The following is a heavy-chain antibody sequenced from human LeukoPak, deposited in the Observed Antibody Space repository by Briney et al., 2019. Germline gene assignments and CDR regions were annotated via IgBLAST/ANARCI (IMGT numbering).Heavy chain of an antibody. D-gene: IGHD3-22*01. CDR3: SVDSSGSFTKQLDY. CDR1: GFTFSSYV. Sequence: GGSLRLSCAASGFTFSSYVMHWVRQAPGKGLEWVAVISYDGSNKYYADSVKGRFTISRDNSKNTLYLQMNSLRAEDTAVYYCSVDSSGSFTKQLDYWGQGTLVTVSS. J-gene: IGHJ4*02. CDR2: ISYDGSNK. V-gene: IGHV3-30-3*01.